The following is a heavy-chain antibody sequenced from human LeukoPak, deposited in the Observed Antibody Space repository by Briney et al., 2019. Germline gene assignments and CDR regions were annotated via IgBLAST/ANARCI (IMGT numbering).Heavy chain of an antibody. V-gene: IGHV4-61*02. CDR2: IYTSGST. Sequence: PSQTLSLTCTVSGGSISSGSYYWSWIRQPAGKGLEWIGRIYTSGSTNYNPSLKSRVTISVDTSKNQFSLKLSSVTAADTAVYYCARERPGSWNDPREWFDPWGQGTLVTVSS. CDR1: GGSISSGSYY. J-gene: IGHJ5*02. D-gene: IGHD1-1*01. CDR3: ARERPGSWNDPREWFDP.